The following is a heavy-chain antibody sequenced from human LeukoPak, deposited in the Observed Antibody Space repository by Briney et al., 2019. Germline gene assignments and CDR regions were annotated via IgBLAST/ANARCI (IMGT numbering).Heavy chain of an antibody. Sequence: SETLSLTCTVSGGSISSSSYYWGWIRQPPGKGLEWIVSIYYSVSTYYNPFLKSRVTISVDTSKNQFSLKLSSVTAADTAVYYCARVKRFGVVTGLCDYWGQGTLVTVSS. CDR2: IYYSVST. CDR1: GGSISSSSYY. CDR3: ARVKRFGVVTGLCDY. J-gene: IGHJ4*02. V-gene: IGHV4-39*07. D-gene: IGHD3-3*01.